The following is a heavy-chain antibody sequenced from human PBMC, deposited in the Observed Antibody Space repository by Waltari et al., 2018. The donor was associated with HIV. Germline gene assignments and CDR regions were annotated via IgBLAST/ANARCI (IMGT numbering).Heavy chain of an antibody. J-gene: IGHJ6*02. CDR3: ASIAYCGGDCYPRGMDV. Sequence: EVQLVESGGGLVQHGGYLRLSCAASGFTVSCHYISWVRQAPGKGLEWVSVIYSGGSTYYADSVKGRFTISRDNSKNTLYLQMNSLRAEDTAVYYCASIAYCGGDCYPRGMDVWGQGTTVTVSS. CDR2: IYSGGST. D-gene: IGHD2-21*02. V-gene: IGHV3-66*01. CDR1: GFTVSCHY.